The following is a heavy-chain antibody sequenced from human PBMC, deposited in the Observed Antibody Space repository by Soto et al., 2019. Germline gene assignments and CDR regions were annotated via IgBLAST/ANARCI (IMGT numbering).Heavy chain of an antibody. V-gene: IGHV4-59*11. CDR2: IHYSGATSFFP. D-gene: IGHD6-13*01. CDR1: GGSMRNHF. J-gene: IGHJ4*03. CDR3: AAAEASSRNRAAYSLDF. Sequence: PSETLSLTCTVSGGSMRNHFWTWIRQPPRKGLEWTGYIHYSGATSFFPSYNPSLRGRVTISEDTSKNQCSLTLLSVTPADTAGYSCAAAEASSRNRAAYSLDFWGQGTMVTVSS.